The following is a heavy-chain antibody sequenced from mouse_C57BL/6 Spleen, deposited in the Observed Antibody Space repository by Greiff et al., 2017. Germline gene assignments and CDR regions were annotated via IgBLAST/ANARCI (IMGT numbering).Heavy chain of an antibody. D-gene: IGHD2-4*01. CDR1: GYTFTDYY. CDR2: INPYNGGT. V-gene: IGHV1-19*01. CDR3: AREGDYDDY. J-gene: IGHJ2*01. Sequence: EVQLQQSGPVLVKPGASVKMSCKASGYTFTDYYMNWVKQSHGKSLEWIGVINPYNGGTSYNQKFKGKATLTVDKSSSTAYMELNSLTSEDSAVYYCAREGDYDDYWGQGTTLTVSS.